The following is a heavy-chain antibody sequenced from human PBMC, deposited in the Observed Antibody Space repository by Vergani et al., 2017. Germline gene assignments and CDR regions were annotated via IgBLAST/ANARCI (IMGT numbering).Heavy chain of an antibody. CDR3: ASPPPIAVAAGRFDY. Sequence: EVQLVESGGGLVQPGGSLRLSCAASGFTVSSNYMSWVRQAPGKGLEWVSVIYSGGSTYYADSVKGRFTISRDNSKNTLYLQMNSLRAEDTAVYYCASPPPIAVAAGRFDYWGQGTLVTDSS. CDR2: IYSGGST. D-gene: IGHD6-19*01. J-gene: IGHJ4*02. V-gene: IGHV3-66*02. CDR1: GFTVSSNY.